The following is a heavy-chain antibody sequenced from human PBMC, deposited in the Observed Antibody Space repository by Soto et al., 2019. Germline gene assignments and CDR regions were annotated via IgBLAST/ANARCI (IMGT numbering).Heavy chain of an antibody. J-gene: IGHJ6*02. D-gene: IGHD3-16*01. Sequence: ASVKVSWKASGYTFTGYYMHWVRQAPGQGLEWMGWINPNSGGTNYAQNVQGRVTLTTDTSTSTAYMELRSLRSNDTAIYYCAMVDVYVTPSPQDVWGQGTTVTAP. CDR3: AMVDVYVTPSPQDV. CDR2: INPNSGGT. V-gene: IGHV1-2*02. CDR1: GYTFTGYY.